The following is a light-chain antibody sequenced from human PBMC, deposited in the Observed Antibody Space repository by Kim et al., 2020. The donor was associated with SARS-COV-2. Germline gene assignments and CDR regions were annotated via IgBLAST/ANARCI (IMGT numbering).Light chain of an antibody. V-gene: IGKV1-8*01. Sequence: ASTGDRVTITCRASQGISSYLAWYQQKPGKAPKLLIYAASTLQIGVPSRFSGSGSGTDFTLTISCLQSEYFATDYCQQYYSYPPTFGQGTKVDIK. J-gene: IGKJ1*01. CDR3: QQYYSYPPT. CDR2: AAS. CDR1: QGISSY.